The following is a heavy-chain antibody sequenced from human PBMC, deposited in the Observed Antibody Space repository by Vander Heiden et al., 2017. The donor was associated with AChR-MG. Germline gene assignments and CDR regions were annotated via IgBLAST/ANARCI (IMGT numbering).Heavy chain of an antibody. J-gene: IGHJ5*02. CDR3: ARDLGSRGVWWFDP. V-gene: IGHV1-18*01. D-gene: IGHD1-26*01. CDR2: ISAYNHNR. Sequence: QVQLLQSGAEVKEPGASVRLSCQTSGYEFSNYGISRVRQDHGQGLEWVGGISAYNHNRKYSRKLQGRVSLTTDMFTSTVYMDLRSVTSDDTAVYYCARDLGSRGVWWFDPWGQGTLVTVSS. CDR1: GYEFSNYG.